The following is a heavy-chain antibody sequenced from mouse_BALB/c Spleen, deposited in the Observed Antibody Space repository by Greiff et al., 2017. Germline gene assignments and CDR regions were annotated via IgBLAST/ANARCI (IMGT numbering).Heavy chain of an antibody. D-gene: IGHD2-1*01. CDR3: AIYYGNFWFAY. Sequence: QVQLKESGAELVRPGSSVKISCKASGYAFSSYWMNWVKQRPGQGLEWIGQIYLGDGDTNYNGKFKGKATLTADKSSSTAYMQLSSLTSEDSAVYFCAIYYGNFWFAYWGQGTLVTVSA. V-gene: IGHV1-80*01. CDR2: IYLGDGDT. CDR1: GYAFSSYW. J-gene: IGHJ3*01.